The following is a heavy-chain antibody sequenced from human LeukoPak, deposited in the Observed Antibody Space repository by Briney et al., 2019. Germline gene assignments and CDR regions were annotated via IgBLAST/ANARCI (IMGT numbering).Heavy chain of an antibody. Sequence: GGSLRLSCAASGFTFSSYAMSWVRQAPGKGLEWVSAISGSGGSTYYADSVKGRFTISRDNSKNTLYLQMNSLRAEDTAVYYCAKDQGYYYGSGSDYFDYWGQGTLVTVSS. J-gene: IGHJ4*02. V-gene: IGHV3-23*01. D-gene: IGHD3-10*01. CDR1: GFTFSSYA. CDR3: AKDQGYYYGSGSDYFDY. CDR2: ISGSGGST.